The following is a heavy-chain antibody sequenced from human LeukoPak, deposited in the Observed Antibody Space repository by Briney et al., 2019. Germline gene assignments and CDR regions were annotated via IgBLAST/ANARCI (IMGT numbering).Heavy chain of an antibody. V-gene: IGHV1-8*03. J-gene: IGHJ6*03. CDR1: GYTFTSYD. D-gene: IGHD6-19*01. CDR2: MNPNSGNT. CDR3: ARKGYSSGAVYYYYYMDV. Sequence: PGASVKVSCKASGYTFTSYDINWVRQATGQGLEWMGWMNPNSGNTGYAQKFQGRVTITRNTSISTAYMELSSLRSEDTAVCYCARKGYSSGAVYYYYYMDVWGKGTTVTVSS.